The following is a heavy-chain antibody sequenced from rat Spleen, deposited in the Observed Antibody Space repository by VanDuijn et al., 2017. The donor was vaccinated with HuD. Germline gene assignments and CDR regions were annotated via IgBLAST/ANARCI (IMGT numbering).Heavy chain of an antibody. Sequence: EVQLVESGGGLVQPGRSLKLSCAASGFTFNNYWMTWIRQAPGKGLEWVASITNTGGNTYYRDSVKGRFTISRDNAKSTLYLQMDSLRPEDTATYYCARGSGTGFAYWGQGTLVTVSS. CDR1: GFTFNNYW. D-gene: IGHD1-4*01. J-gene: IGHJ3*01. V-gene: IGHV5-31*01. CDR3: ARGSGTGFAY. CDR2: ITNTGGNT.